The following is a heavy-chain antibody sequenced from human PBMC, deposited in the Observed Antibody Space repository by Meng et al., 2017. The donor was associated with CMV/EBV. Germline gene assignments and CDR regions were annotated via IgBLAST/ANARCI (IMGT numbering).Heavy chain of an antibody. CDR3: ARGGRYYYDSSGYCDY. D-gene: IGHD3-22*01. Sequence: VEVVHVGVSGQEPGGSVKVSCKASGYTFTSYGISWVRQAPGQGLEWMGWISAYNGNTNYAQKLQGRVTMTTDTSTSTAYMELRSLRSDDTAVYYCARGGRYYYDSSGYCDYWGQGTLVTVSS. CDR2: ISAYNGNT. J-gene: IGHJ4*02. CDR1: GYTFTSYG. V-gene: IGHV1-18*01.